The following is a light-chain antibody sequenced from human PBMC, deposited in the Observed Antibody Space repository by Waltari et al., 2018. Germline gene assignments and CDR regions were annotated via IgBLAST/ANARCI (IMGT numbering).Light chain of an antibody. V-gene: IGKV3-11*01. CDR2: DSS. J-gene: IGKJ3*01. CDR1: QSISIH. Sequence: EIVLTQSTATLSLSPGERPTLSCTASQSISIHLALYQQRPGQAPRLLIYDSSNSPTGIPPRFSVSGSGTDFILTITILDPEHFAVYYCYQRSDCPPPTTFGPGTKVDIK. CDR3: YQRSDCPPPTT.